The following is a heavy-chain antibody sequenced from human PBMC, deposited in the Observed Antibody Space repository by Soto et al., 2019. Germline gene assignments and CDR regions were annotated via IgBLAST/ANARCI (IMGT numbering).Heavy chain of an antibody. D-gene: IGHD2-8*01. Sequence: APVKVSCKASGYTFTGYYMHWVRQAPGQGLEWMGWINPNSGGTNYAQKFQGRVTMTRDTSISTAYMELSRLRSDDTAVYYCARAREGMRYYYYGMDVWGQGPTVTVSS. CDR1: GYTFTGYY. CDR3: ARAREGMRYYYYGMDV. J-gene: IGHJ6*02. CDR2: INPNSGGT. V-gene: IGHV1-2*02.